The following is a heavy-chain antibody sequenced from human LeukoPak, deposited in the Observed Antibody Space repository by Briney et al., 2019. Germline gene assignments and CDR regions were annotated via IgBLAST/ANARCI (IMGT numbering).Heavy chain of an antibody. CDR1: GFTFSSYW. CDR2: IKQDGSEK. CDR3: ARAIAASDPSIPNY. J-gene: IGHJ4*02. D-gene: IGHD6-13*01. V-gene: IGHV3-7*01. Sequence: PGGSLRLSCAASGFTFSSYWMSWVRQAPGKGLEWVANIKQDGSEKYYVDSVKGRFTISRDNAKNSLYLPMNSLRAEDTAVYYCARAIAASDPSIPNYWGQGTLVTVSS.